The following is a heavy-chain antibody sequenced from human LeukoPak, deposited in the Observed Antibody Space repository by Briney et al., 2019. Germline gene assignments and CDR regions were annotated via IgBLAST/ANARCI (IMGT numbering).Heavy chain of an antibody. J-gene: IGHJ4*02. D-gene: IGHD3-10*01. Sequence: SETLSLTCTVSGGSISSYYWSWIRQPPGKGLEWIGYIYTSGSTNYNPSLKSRVTISVDTSKNQFSLKLSSVTAADTAVYYCARHAVLLPTHPPDYWGQGTLATVSS. CDR2: IYTSGST. V-gene: IGHV4-4*09. CDR3: ARHAVLLPTHPPDY. CDR1: GGSISSYY.